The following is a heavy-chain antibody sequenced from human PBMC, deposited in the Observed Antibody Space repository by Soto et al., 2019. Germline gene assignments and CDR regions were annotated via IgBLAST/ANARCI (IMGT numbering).Heavy chain of an antibody. V-gene: IGHV1-18*01. CDR3: ARGRYGDY. J-gene: IGHJ4*02. D-gene: IGHD1-1*01. Sequence: QVHLVQSGAEVKKPGPSVKVSCKASGYTFTSYGITGVRQAPGQGLEWMGWISAHNGNTDYAQKLQGRVIVTRDTSTSTAYMELRSLRSDDTAVYYCARGRYGDYWGQGALVTVSS. CDR2: ISAHNGNT. CDR1: GYTFTSYG.